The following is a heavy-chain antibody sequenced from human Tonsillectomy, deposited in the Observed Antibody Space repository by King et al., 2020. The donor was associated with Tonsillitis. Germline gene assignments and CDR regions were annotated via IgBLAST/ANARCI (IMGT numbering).Heavy chain of an antibody. CDR2: MYTSGST. D-gene: IGHD3-10*01. Sequence: QLQESGPGLVKPSQTLSLTCTVSGGSISSGGYYWSWIRQPAGEGLEWIGRMYTSGSTNPNPSPKNRVTMSLDTSKNQFSLKLDSVTAADTAVYYCARDRSGSGSYYSPFDYWGQGTLVTVSS. CDR3: ARDRSGSGSYYSPFDY. V-gene: IGHV4-61*02. CDR1: GGSISSGGYY. J-gene: IGHJ4*02.